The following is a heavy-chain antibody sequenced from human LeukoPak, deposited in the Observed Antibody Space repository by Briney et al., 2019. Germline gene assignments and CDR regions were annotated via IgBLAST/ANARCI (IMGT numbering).Heavy chain of an antibody. CDR1: GYTFTSYD. D-gene: IGHD6-13*01. J-gene: IGHJ6*03. CDR2: MNPNSGNT. V-gene: IGHV1-8*03. CDR3: AGVGSSSWYHYYYYMDV. Sequence: ASVKVSCKASGYTFTSYDINWARQATGQGLEWMGWMNPNSGNTGYAQKFQGRVTITRNTSISTAYMELSSLRSEDTAVYYCAGVGSSSWYHYYYYMDVWGKGTTVTVSS.